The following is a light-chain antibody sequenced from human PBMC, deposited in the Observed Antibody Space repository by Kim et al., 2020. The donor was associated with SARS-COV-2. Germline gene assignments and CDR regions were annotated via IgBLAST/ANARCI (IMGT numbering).Light chain of an antibody. CDR3: QQYGSSPDT. J-gene: IGKJ2*01. CDR1: QSVTSNF. Sequence: LSPGESATPSCRDSQSVTSNFLAWYQQKPGQAPKHLIYGASSRATGIPDRFSGSGSGTDFTLTISRLEPEDFAVYYCQQYGSSPDTFGQGTKLEIK. V-gene: IGKV3-20*01. CDR2: GAS.